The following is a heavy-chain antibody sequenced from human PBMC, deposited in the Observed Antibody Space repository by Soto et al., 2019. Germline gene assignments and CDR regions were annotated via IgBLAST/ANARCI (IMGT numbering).Heavy chain of an antibody. V-gene: IGHV1-69*13. CDR2: IIPIFGTA. CDR1: GGTFSSYA. Sequence: SVKVSCKASGGTFSSYAISWVRQAPGQGLEWMGGIIPIFGTANYAQKFQGRVTVTADESTSTAYMELSSLRSEDTAVYYCARGIYSSGWYRQDYYYYGMDVWGQGTTVTVSS. D-gene: IGHD6-19*01. J-gene: IGHJ6*02. CDR3: ARGIYSSGWYRQDYYYYGMDV.